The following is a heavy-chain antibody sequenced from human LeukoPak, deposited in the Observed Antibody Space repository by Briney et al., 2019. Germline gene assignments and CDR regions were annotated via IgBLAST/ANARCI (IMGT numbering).Heavy chain of an antibody. J-gene: IGHJ4*02. CDR3: ASGSSGRYFLYFEY. D-gene: IGHD6-19*01. CDR1: GFTFSSYW. Sequence: GGSLRLSCAAAGFTFSSYWMGWVRQAPGKGLEWVASIKQDGAEKQYLDSVKGRFTISRDNAENSLYLQMNSLRVEDTAVYYCASGSSGRYFLYFEYWGQGALLTVSS. CDR2: IKQDGAEK. V-gene: IGHV3-7*01.